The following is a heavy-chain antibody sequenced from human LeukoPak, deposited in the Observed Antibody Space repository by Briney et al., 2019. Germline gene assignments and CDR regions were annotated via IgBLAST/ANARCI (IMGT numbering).Heavy chain of an antibody. Sequence: GASVKVSCKASGYTFTSYYMHWVRQAPGQGLEWMGLINPGGGSTNYAQKFQGRVTVTRDMSTSTVYMELSSLRSDDTAVYYCARDPMYNWNPNWFDPWGQGTLVTVSS. CDR3: ARDPMYNWNPNWFDP. CDR1: GYTFTSYY. V-gene: IGHV1-46*01. D-gene: IGHD1-20*01. CDR2: INPGGGST. J-gene: IGHJ5*02.